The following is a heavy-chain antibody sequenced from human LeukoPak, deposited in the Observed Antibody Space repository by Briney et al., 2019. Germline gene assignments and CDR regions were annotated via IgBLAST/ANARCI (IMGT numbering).Heavy chain of an antibody. CDR2: IYYSGST. CDR3: ARGQYSGSCFDN. V-gene: IGHV4-59*01. CDR1: GGSISSYL. J-gene: IGHJ4*02. D-gene: IGHD1-26*01. Sequence: PSETLSLTCTVSGGSISSYLWSWIRQPPGKGLEWTGYIYYSGSTNYNPSLKSRVTILVDTSKNQFSLKVSSVTAADTAVYYCARGQYSGSCFDNWGQGSLVTVSS.